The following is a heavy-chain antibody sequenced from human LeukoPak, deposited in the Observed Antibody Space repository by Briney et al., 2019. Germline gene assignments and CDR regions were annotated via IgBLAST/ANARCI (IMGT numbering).Heavy chain of an antibody. V-gene: IGHV3-74*01. CDR2: INVDGSST. Sequence: GGSLRLSCAASGFVFSSYWMHWVRQAPGKEPVWVSRINVDGSSTTYGDSVQGRFTVSRDNAQNTLYLQMNSLRAEDTAVYYCARGDRNWDFDFWGQGTPVTVSS. D-gene: IGHD1-1*01. CDR1: GFVFSSYW. CDR3: ARGDRNWDFDF. J-gene: IGHJ4*02.